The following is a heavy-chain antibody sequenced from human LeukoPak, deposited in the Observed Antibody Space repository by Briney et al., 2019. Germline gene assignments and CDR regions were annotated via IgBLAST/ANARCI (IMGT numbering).Heavy chain of an antibody. V-gene: IGHV1-69*13. J-gene: IGHJ6*02. CDR3: ARGDYDILTGYGMDV. CDR2: IIPIFGTA. D-gene: IGHD3-9*01. CDR1: GGTFSSYA. Sequence: SVKVSCKASGGTFSSYAISWVRQAPGQGLEWMGGIIPIFGTASYAQKFQGRVTITADESTSTAYMELSSLRPEDTAVYYCARGDYDILTGYGMDVWGQGTTVTVSS.